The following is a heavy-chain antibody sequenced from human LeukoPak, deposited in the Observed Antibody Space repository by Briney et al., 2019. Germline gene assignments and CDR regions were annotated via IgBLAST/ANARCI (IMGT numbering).Heavy chain of an antibody. Sequence: GGSLRLSCAASGFTFSSYAMSWVRQAPRKGLEWVSAISGSGGSTYYADSVKGRFTISRDNSKNTLYLQMNSLRAEDTAVYYCAKGLLVLRYFDWLFFHWGQGTLVTVSS. D-gene: IGHD3-9*01. CDR2: ISGSGGST. CDR3: AKGLLVLRYFDWLFFH. V-gene: IGHV3-23*01. CDR1: GFTFSSYA. J-gene: IGHJ4*02.